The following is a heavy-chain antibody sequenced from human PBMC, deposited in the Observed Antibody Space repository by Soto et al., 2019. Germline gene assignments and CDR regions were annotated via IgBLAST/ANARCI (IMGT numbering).Heavy chain of an antibody. V-gene: IGHV3-33*01. CDR1: GFTFSSYG. D-gene: IGHD4-17*01. CDR2: IWYDGSNK. CDR3: ASAVITDDFDI. Sequence: PGGSLRLSCAASGFTFSSYGMHWVRQAPGKGLEWVAVIWYDGSNKYYADSVKGRFTISRDNSRNTLYLQMNSLRAEDTAVYYCASAVITDDFDIWGQGTMVTVSS. J-gene: IGHJ3*02.